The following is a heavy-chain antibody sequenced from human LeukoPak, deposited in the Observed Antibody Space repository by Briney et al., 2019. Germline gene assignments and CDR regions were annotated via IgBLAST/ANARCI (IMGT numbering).Heavy chain of an antibody. CDR1: VGSINSGSDH. Sequence: PSQTLSLTCTVSVGSINSGSDHWTWVRQPAGKGLEWIGRIYTNGGTDYNPSLKSRVTISLDASKNQFSLNLSSVTAADTAVYYCARERLGYGNGAYCPFDTWGQETLVTVSS. V-gene: IGHV4-61*02. CDR3: ARERLGYGNGAYCPFDT. CDR2: IYTNGGT. D-gene: IGHD2-15*01. J-gene: IGHJ4*02.